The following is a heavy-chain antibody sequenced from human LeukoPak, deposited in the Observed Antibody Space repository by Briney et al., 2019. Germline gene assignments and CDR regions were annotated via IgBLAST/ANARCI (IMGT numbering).Heavy chain of an antibody. J-gene: IGHJ4*02. CDR3: VVGGSPGY. Sequence: PGGSLRLSRAASGLAFSAYKMHWVRQAPRKGLVWVSRISTDGYTTDYADFVQGRFTASRDNTKNTWSLEMNSLRAEDTAVYYCVVGGSPGYWGQGTLVTVSS. V-gene: IGHV3-74*01. CDR2: ISTDGYTT. CDR1: GLAFSAYK. D-gene: IGHD2-15*01.